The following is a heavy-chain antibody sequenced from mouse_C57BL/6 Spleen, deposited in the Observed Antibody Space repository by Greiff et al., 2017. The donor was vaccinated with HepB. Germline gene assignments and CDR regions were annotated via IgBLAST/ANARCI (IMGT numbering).Heavy chain of an antibody. Sequence: QVQLQQSGAELVKPGASVKISCKASGYAFSSYWMNWVKQRPGKGLEWIGQIYPGDGDTNYNGKFKGKATLTADKSSSTAYMQLSSLTSEDSAVYFCARSSYSNYYFDYWGQGTTLTVSS. J-gene: IGHJ2*01. V-gene: IGHV1-80*01. D-gene: IGHD2-5*01. CDR1: GYAFSSYW. CDR3: ARSSYSNYYFDY. CDR2: IYPGDGDT.